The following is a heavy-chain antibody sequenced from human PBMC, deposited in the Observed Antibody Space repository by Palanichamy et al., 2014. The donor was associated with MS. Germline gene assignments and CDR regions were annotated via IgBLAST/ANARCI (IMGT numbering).Heavy chain of an antibody. J-gene: IGHJ4*02. CDR1: GFTFSSYW. Sequence: EVQLVESGGGLVQPGGSLRLSCAASGFTFSSYWMSWVRQAPGKGPEWVANIKYDGSEKSYVDSMKGRFTISRDNANNSLYLQMNSLRAEDTAVYYCARIAYYFDSWGQGTLVTVSS. CDR2: IKYDGSEK. CDR3: ARIAYYFDS. V-gene: IGHV3-7*01.